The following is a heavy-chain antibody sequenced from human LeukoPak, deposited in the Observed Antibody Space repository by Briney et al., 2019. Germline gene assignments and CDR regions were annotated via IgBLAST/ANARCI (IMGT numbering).Heavy chain of an antibody. V-gene: IGHV3-30*04. D-gene: IGHD5-12*01. CDR3: ARGGYSGYDYSPLYYYYMDV. CDR2: ISYDGSNK. CDR1: GFTFSSYA. Sequence: GGSLRLSCAASGFTFSSYAMHWVRQAPGKGLEWVAVISYDGSNKYYADSVNGRFTISRDNSKNTLYLQMNRLRAEDTAVYYCARGGYSGYDYSPLYYYYMDVWGKGTTVTVSS. J-gene: IGHJ6*03.